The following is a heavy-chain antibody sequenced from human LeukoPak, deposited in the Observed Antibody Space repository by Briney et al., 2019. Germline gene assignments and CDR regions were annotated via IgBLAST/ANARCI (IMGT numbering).Heavy chain of an antibody. Sequence: PSETLSLTCAVYGGSFSGYYWSWIRQPPGKGLELIGEINHSGSTNYNPSLKSRVTISVDTSKNQFSLKLSSVTAADTAVYYCASLYPRGYWGQGTLVTVSS. D-gene: IGHD3-10*01. J-gene: IGHJ4*02. CDR3: ASLYPRGY. CDR2: INHSGST. V-gene: IGHV4-34*01. CDR1: GGSFSGYY.